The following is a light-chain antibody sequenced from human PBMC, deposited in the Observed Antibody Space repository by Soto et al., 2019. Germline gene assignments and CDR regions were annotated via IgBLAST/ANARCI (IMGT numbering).Light chain of an antibody. CDR1: SYNIGGNS. Sequence: QSVLTQPPSVSAAPGQRVTISCSGSSYNIGGNSVSWYQQLPGTAPKLLIYDDDKRPSGIPDRFSGPKSGTSATLGITGFQTGDEADYYCGSWDSSLSAYVFGTGTKVTVL. CDR2: DDD. CDR3: GSWDSSLSAYV. V-gene: IGLV1-51*01. J-gene: IGLJ1*01.